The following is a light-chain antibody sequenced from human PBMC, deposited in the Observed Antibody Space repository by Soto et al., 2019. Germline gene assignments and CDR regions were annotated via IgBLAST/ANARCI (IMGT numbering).Light chain of an antibody. CDR2: EVS. CDR1: SSDVGGYNY. CDR3: SSYTSSSHVV. J-gene: IGLJ2*01. V-gene: IGLV2-14*01. Sequence: QSALTQPASVSGSPGQSITISCIGTSSDVGGYNYVSWYQQHPGKAPKVMIYEVSNRPSGVSNRFSGSKSGNTASLTISGLQAEDEADYYCSSYTSSSHVVFGGGTKLTVL.